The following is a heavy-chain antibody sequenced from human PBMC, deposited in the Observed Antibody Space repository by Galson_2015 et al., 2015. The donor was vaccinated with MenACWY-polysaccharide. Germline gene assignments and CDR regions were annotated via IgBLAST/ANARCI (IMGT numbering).Heavy chain of an antibody. CDR1: GYNFSSYD. J-gene: IGHJ4*02. D-gene: IGHD2-21*01. V-gene: IGHV1-8*01. CDR2: MNPNSGNT. CDR3: ARIIARKSPFADS. Sequence: SVKVSCKASGYNFSSYDINWVRQASGQGLEWMGWMNPNSGNTGYAQKFQGRVAMTRDTAISTAYMELRMLRYDDTAVYYCARIIARKSPFADSGGQGTLVSVS.